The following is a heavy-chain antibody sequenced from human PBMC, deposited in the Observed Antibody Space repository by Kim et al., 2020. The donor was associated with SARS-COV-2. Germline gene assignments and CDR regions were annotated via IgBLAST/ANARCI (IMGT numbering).Heavy chain of an antibody. D-gene: IGHD1-7*01. CDR1: GYTFTSYG. J-gene: IGHJ3*02. CDR2: ISAYNGNT. CDR3: ARDRRLKLELREDAFDI. V-gene: IGHV1-18*01. Sequence: ASVKVSYKASGYTFTSYGISWVRQAPGQGLEWMGWISAYNGNTNYAQKLQGRVTMTTDTSTSTAYMELRSLRSDDTAVYYCARDRRLKLELREDAFDIWGQGTMVTVSS.